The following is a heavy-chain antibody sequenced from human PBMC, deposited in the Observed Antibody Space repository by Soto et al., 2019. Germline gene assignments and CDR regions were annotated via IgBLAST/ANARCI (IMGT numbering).Heavy chain of an antibody. CDR3: ARDKITGLFDY. CDR2: IYYSGST. V-gene: IGHV4-59*12. CDR1: GGSISSYY. J-gene: IGHJ4*02. D-gene: IGHD2-8*02. Sequence: SETLSLTCTVSGGSISSYYWSWIRQPPGKGLEWVGYIYYSGSTNYNPSLKSRVTISVDTSKNQFSLKLTSVTAADTAVYYCARDKITGLFDYWGQGTLVTVSS.